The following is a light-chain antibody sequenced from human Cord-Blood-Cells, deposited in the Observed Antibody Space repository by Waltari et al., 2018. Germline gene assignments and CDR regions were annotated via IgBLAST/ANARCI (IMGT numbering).Light chain of an antibody. Sequence: DIQMPQSPSALSASVGDRVPITCRASHSISSWLAWYQQKPGKAPKLLIYDASSLESGVPARFSGSGSWTEFTLTISSLQPDDFATYYCQQYNSNPWTFGQGTKVEIK. V-gene: IGKV1-5*01. CDR2: DAS. CDR3: QQYNSNPWT. J-gene: IGKJ1*01. CDR1: HSISSW.